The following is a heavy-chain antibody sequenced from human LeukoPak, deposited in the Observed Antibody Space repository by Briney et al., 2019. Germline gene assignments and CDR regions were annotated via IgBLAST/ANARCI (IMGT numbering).Heavy chain of an antibody. Sequence: PGGSLRLSCAASGFTFSNYAMSWVRQAPGKGLEWVSAIVGSGGSTYYADSVKGRFSISRDNSKNTLFLQMNSLRVEDTALYYCSKWGDYDVLSGYDDSDFWGQGTLVTVSS. J-gene: IGHJ4*02. CDR1: GFTFSNYA. V-gene: IGHV3-23*01. CDR2: IVGSGGST. D-gene: IGHD3-9*01. CDR3: SKWGDYDVLSGYDDSDF.